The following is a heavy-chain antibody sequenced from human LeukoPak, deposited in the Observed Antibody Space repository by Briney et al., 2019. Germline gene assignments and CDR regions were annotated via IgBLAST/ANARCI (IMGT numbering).Heavy chain of an antibody. J-gene: IGHJ5*02. CDR2: IYYSGST. CDR1: GGSISSYY. D-gene: IGHD1-26*01. CDR3: TREVRSAWASFDP. Sequence: SETLSLTCTVSGGSISSYYWSWIRQPPGKGLEWIGYIYYSGSTNYNPSLKSRVTISVDTSKNQFSLKLTSVTAADTAVYYCTREVRSAWASFDPWGQGTLVIVSS. V-gene: IGHV4-59*12.